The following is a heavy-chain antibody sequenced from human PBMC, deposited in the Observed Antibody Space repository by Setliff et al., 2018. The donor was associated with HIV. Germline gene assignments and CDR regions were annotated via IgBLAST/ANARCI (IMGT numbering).Heavy chain of an antibody. CDR2: IYTSGNI. CDR1: GGSIGSGSYY. J-gene: IGHJ6*02. D-gene: IGHD3-22*01. Sequence: SETLSLTCTVSGGSIGSGSYYWTWIRQPAGKGLEWIGRIYTSGNINYNPSLKSRVTISVDTSKHQFSLNLTSVTAADMAAYYCARGGRDYSESSGYAVPGDYYGMDVWGQGTTVTVSS. V-gene: IGHV4-61*02. CDR3: ARGGRDYSESSGYAVPGDYYGMDV.